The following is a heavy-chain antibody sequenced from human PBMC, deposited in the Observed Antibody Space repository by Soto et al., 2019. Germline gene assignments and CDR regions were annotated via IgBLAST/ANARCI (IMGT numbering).Heavy chain of an antibody. V-gene: IGHV4-61*01. CDR3: ARGGPQENRFDP. CDR2: IYYSGST. CDR1: GGSVSSGSYY. Sequence: QVQLQESGPGLVKPSETLSLTCTVSGGSVSSGSYYWSWIRQPPGKGLEWIGYIYYSGSTNYNPSLKSRVTISVDTSKNQFSLKLSSVTAADTAVYYCARGGPQENRFDPWGQGTLVTVSS. D-gene: IGHD3-16*01. J-gene: IGHJ5*02.